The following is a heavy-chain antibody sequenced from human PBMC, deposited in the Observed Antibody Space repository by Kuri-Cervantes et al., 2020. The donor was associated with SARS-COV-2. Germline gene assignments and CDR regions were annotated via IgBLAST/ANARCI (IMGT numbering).Heavy chain of an antibody. CDR3: ARGPYYYDSSGYLVDYYMDV. D-gene: IGHD3-22*01. J-gene: IGHJ6*03. CDR1: GFTFSTYS. V-gene: IGHV3-21*04. Sequence: GESLKISCAASGFTFSTYSMTWVRQAPGKGLEWVSSISSSSSQRYYVGSVKGRFTISRDNAKNSLYLQMSSLRSEDTAVYYCARGPYYYDSSGYLVDYYMDVWGKGTTVTVSS. CDR2: ISSSSSQR.